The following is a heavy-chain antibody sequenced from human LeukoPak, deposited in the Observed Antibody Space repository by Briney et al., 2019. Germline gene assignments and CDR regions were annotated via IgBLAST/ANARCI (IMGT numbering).Heavy chain of an antibody. D-gene: IGHD6-25*01. CDR3: ATKGRPDPSWYFDL. CDR2: ISGSGGST. CDR1: GFTFSSYA. Sequence: PGGSLRLSCAASGFTFSSYAMSWVRQAPGRGLEWVSAISGSGGSTYYADSVKGRFTISRDNSKNTLYLQMNSLRAEDTAVYYCATKGRPDPSWYFDLWGRGSLVTVSS. J-gene: IGHJ2*01. V-gene: IGHV3-23*01.